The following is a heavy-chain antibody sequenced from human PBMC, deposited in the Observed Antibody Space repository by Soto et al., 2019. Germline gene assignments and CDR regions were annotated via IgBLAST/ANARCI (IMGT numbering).Heavy chain of an antibody. J-gene: IGHJ4*02. CDR1: GFAFSTYS. CDR3: ARGSGIEDYFDY. V-gene: IGHV3-21*01. D-gene: IGHD1-1*01. Sequence: EVHLVESGGGLVKPGGSLRLSCAASGFAFSTYSMNWVRQAPGRGLEWVSSISRTSTYINYADSLEGRFTISRDNAQNSLYLQMNTLRAEDTAVYYCARGSGIEDYFDYWGQGILVSVSS. CDR2: ISRTSTYI.